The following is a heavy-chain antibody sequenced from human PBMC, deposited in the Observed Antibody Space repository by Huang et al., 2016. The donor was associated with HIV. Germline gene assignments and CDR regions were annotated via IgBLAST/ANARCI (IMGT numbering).Heavy chain of an antibody. D-gene: IGHD4-17*01. Sequence: EVQLVESGGGLVQPGGSLRLSCAASGFIFSSYDMQWVRQVKGKGRGWVASMGTAGDTYYPGSVKGRFTISRDNAKNSLYLQRNSLRAGDTATYYCARVGDYGDYSCDHWGQGTLVTVSP. CDR2: MGTAGDT. CDR1: GFIFSSYD. CDR3: ARVGDYGDYSCDH. J-gene: IGHJ4*02. V-gene: IGHV3-13*01.